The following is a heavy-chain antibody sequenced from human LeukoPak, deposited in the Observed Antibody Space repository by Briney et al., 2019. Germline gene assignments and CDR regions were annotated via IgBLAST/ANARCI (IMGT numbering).Heavy chain of an antibody. Sequence: PGGSLRLSCAASGFTFSTYSMTWVRQAPGEGLEWVPSISSGSEYIYYADSVKGRFTISRDNAKNSLYLQMNSLRADDTAVYYCAREDCSSSSCYSIALDYWGQGTLVTVSS. D-gene: IGHD2-2*01. J-gene: IGHJ4*02. CDR2: ISSGSEYI. V-gene: IGHV3-21*01. CDR3: AREDCSSSSCYSIALDY. CDR1: GFTFSTYS.